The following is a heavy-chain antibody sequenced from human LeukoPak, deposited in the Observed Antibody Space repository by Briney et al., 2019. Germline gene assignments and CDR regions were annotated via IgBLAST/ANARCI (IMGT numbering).Heavy chain of an antibody. V-gene: IGHV3-21*01. Sequence: GGSLRLSCAASGFTFSSYSMNWVRQAPGKGLEWVSSISSSSSYIYYADSVKGRFTISRDNAKISLYLQMNSLRAEDTAVYYCARDPSSGWFDYWGQGTLVTVSS. J-gene: IGHJ4*02. D-gene: IGHD6-19*01. CDR2: ISSSSSYI. CDR1: GFTFSSYS. CDR3: ARDPSSGWFDY.